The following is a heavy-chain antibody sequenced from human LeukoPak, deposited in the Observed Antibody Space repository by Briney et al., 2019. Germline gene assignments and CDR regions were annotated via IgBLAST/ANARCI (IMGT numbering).Heavy chain of an antibody. J-gene: IGHJ6*02. V-gene: IGHV3-30-3*02. Sequence: GGSLRLSCAASGFTFSSYAMHWVRQAPGKGLEWVAVISYDGSNKYYADSVKGRFTISRDNSKNTLYLQMNSLRAEDTAVYYCAKDQREGLWFGEPPGSYGMDVWGQGTTVTVSS. CDR3: AKDQREGLWFGEPPGSYGMDV. CDR1: GFTFSSYA. D-gene: IGHD3-10*01. CDR2: ISYDGSNK.